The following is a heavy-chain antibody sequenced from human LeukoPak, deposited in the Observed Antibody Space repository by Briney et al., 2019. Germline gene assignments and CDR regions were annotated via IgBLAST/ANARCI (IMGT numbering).Heavy chain of an antibody. Sequence: SETLSLTCSVSSYSINSNYYWGWIRQSPGEGLEWIGSIYHTGSTYYNPSLKSRVTISLDASNKQFSLRLSSVTAADTAVYYCARTYNWNYVSSYFDYWGQGTLVTVSS. CDR2: IYHTGST. V-gene: IGHV4-38-2*01. D-gene: IGHD1-7*01. CDR1: SYSINSNYY. J-gene: IGHJ4*02. CDR3: ARTYNWNYVSSYFDY.